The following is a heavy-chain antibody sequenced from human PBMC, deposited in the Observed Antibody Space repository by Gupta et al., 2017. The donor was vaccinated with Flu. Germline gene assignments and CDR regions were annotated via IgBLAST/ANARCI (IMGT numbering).Heavy chain of an antibody. D-gene: IGHD3-22*01. V-gene: IGHV3-48*01. Sequence: VRQVPGKGLKWVSYIRGSGTTIEYADSVKGRVTISRDNAKNSLYLQMNSLRAEETAVYYWASDYYDSSGTHFWGQGTLVTVSS. CDR3: ASDYYDSSGTHF. CDR2: IRGSGTTI. J-gene: IGHJ4*02.